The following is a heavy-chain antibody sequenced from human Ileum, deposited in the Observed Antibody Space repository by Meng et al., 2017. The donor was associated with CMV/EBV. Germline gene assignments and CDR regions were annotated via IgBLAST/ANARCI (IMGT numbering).Heavy chain of an antibody. V-gene: IGHV4-39*07. CDR3: ARGEQQLPSLFGP. CDR2: FFYGEST. CDR1: GGPYSGYEYY. Sequence: GSLRPSCTAPGGPYSGYEYYWGSLRQPPGRGLERIGSFFYGESTYYNPSLMSRVTTSVDTSKNQFSLKLSSVTAADTAVYYCARGEQQLPSLFGPWGQGTLVTVSS. J-gene: IGHJ5*02. D-gene: IGHD6-13*01.